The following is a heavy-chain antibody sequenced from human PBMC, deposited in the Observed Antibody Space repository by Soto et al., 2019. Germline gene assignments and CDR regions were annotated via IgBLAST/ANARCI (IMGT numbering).Heavy chain of an antibody. CDR2: IYYSGSA. Sequence: SETPSLTCTVSCGSVNNISDYWSWVRQPPGKGLEWIGYIYYSGSADYNPSLGSRVTISLDTSKNQFSLKLSSVTTADTAVYYCATATQWLVGIFAYRGQGSLVTVSS. D-gene: IGHD6-19*01. CDR1: CGSVNNISDY. V-gene: IGHV4-61*01. CDR3: ATATQWLVGIFAY. J-gene: IGHJ4*02.